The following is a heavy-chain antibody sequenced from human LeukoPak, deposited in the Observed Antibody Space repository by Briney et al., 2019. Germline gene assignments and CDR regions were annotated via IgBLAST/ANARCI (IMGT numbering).Heavy chain of an antibody. CDR2: ISAYNGNT. J-gene: IGHJ5*02. D-gene: IGHD3-10*01. V-gene: IGHV1-18*01. CDR1: GYTFTSYG. CDR3: ARWGPMVRGVISSFDP. Sequence: ASVKVSCKASGYTFTSYGISWVRQAPGQGLEWMGWISAYNGNTNYAQKLQGRVTMTTDTSTSTAYMELRSLRSDDTAVYYCARWGPMVRGVISSFDPWGQGTLVTVSS.